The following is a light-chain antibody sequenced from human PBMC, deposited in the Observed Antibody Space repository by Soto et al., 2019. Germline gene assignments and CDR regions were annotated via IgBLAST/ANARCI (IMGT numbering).Light chain of an antibody. Sequence: EIVMTQSPATLSVSPGERATLSCRASQSVSSNLAWYQQKPGQAPRLLIYGASTRATGIPGRFSGSGSGTEFTLTISSLQSEDFAVYYCQQYGSPFGGGTKVEIK. V-gene: IGKV3-15*01. CDR3: QQYGSP. CDR2: GAS. CDR1: QSVSSN. J-gene: IGKJ4*01.